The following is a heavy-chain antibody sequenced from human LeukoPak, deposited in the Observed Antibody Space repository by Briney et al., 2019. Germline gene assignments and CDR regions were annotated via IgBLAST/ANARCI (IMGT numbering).Heavy chain of an antibody. D-gene: IGHD3-3*01. CDR1: GYTFTGYY. J-gene: IGHJ5*02. Sequence: ASVKVSCKASGYTFTGYYMHWVRQAPGQGLEWMGWINPNSGGTNYAQKFQGRVTMTRDASISTAYMELSRLRSDDTAVYYCARAVRITIFGVVPNWFDPWGQGTLVTVSS. CDR3: ARAVRITIFGVVPNWFDP. V-gene: IGHV1-2*02. CDR2: INPNSGGT.